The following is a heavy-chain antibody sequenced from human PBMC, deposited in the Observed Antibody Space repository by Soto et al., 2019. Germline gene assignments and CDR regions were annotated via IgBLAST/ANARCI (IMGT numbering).Heavy chain of an antibody. Sequence: GASVKVSCKASGYTITSYGISWVRQAPGQGPEWMGRISTYNGNTNYAQKLQGRVTMTTDTSTNTAYMELRSLRYDDTAVYYCARDPGYSTTWHQAFDIWGQGTMVTVSS. CDR3: ARDPGYSTTWHQAFDI. D-gene: IGHD6-13*01. CDR2: ISTYNGNT. CDR1: GYTITSYG. J-gene: IGHJ3*02. V-gene: IGHV1-18*01.